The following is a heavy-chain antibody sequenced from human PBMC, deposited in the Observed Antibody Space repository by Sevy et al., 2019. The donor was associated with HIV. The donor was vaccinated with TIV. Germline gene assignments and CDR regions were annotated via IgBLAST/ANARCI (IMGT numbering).Heavy chain of an antibody. D-gene: IGHD5-12*01. CDR3: ARAPPVRSGDDSLNWFDP. CDR1: GGPISSYY. V-gene: IGHV4-59*01. CDR2: IHYTGSS. Sequence: SETLSLTCTVSGGPISSYYWSWLRQPPGKGLQYIGYIHYTGSSNYNPSLKSRVTISLDTSKNQFSLKVTSVTAADTAVNSGARAPPVRSGDDSLNWFDPWGQGTLVTVSS. J-gene: IGHJ5*02.